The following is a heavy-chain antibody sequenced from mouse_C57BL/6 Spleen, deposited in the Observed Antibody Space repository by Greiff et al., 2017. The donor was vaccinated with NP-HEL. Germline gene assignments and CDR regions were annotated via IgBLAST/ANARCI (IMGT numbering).Heavy chain of an antibody. V-gene: IGHV5-17*01. CDR2: ISSGSSTI. D-gene: IGHD1-1*01. J-gene: IGHJ4*01. Sequence: EVKLVESGGGLVKPGGSLKLSCAASGFTFSDYGMHWVRQAPEKGLEWVAYISSGSSTIYYADTVKGRFTISRDNAKNTLFLQMTSLRSEDTAMYYCALEYYGSSYDAMDYWGQGTSVTVSS. CDR3: ALEYYGSSYDAMDY. CDR1: GFTFSDYG.